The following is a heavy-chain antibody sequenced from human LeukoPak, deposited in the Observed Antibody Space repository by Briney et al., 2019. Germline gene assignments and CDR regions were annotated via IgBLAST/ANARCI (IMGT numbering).Heavy chain of an antibody. CDR3: AGDKVVPIA. Sequence: SETLSLTCTVSGGSISSYYWSWIRQPPGKGLEWIGYIYYSGSTNYNPSLKSRVTISVDTSKNQFSLKLSSVTAADPAVYYCAGDKVVPIAWGQGTLVTVSS. CDR1: GGSISSYY. D-gene: IGHD2-2*01. J-gene: IGHJ4*02. V-gene: IGHV4-59*01. CDR2: IYYSGST.